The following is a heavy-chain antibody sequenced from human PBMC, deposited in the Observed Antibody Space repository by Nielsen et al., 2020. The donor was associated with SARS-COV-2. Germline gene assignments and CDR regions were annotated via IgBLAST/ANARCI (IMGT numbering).Heavy chain of an antibody. V-gene: IGHV4-59*08. CDR1: GGSISSYY. J-gene: IGHJ5*02. CDR3: ARHSAEQWLDNNWFDP. CDR2: IYYSGST. D-gene: IGHD6-19*01. Sequence: GSLRLSCTVSGGSISSYYWSWIRQPPGKGPEWIGYIYYSGSTNYNPSLKSRVAISVDTSKNQFSLKLSSVTAADTAVYYCARHSAEQWLDNNWFDPWGQGTLVTVSS.